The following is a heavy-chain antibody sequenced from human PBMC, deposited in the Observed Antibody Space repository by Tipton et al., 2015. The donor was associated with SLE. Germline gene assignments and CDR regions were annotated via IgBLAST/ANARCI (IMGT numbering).Heavy chain of an antibody. CDR3: ATFSRGYYYDSSGSIVDASDI. CDR1: GYTFTTYD. V-gene: IGHV1-8*01. J-gene: IGHJ3*02. Sequence: QSGPEVKKPGASVRVSCKASGYTFTTYDINWVRRATGQGLEWMGWMNPNSGNTGYAQKFQGRVTMTRNTSISTAYMELSSLRYDDTAVYYCATFSRGYYYDSSGSIVDASDIWGQGTMVAVSS. CDR2: MNPNSGNT. D-gene: IGHD3-22*01.